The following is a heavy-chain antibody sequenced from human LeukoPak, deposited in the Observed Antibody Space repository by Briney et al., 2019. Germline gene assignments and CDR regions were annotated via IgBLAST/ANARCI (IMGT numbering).Heavy chain of an antibody. J-gene: IGHJ3*02. CDR2: IYYSGST. Sequence: PSETLSLTCTVSGGSISSSSYYWGWIRQPPGKGLEWIGSIYYSGSTYYNPSLKSRVTISVDTSKNQFSLKLSSVTAADTAVYYCARDKLIWPIAAVGRPRAFDIWGQGTMVTVSS. CDR3: ARDKLIWPIAAVGRPRAFDI. CDR1: GGSISSSSYY. V-gene: IGHV4-39*07. D-gene: IGHD6-13*01.